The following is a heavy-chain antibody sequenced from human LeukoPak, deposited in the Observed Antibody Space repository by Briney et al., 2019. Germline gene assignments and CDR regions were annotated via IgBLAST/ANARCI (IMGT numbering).Heavy chain of an antibody. D-gene: IGHD4-17*01. CDR3: ARVHGYYIGLYYFDY. CDR1: GYTYTTYG. V-gene: IGHV1-18*01. Sequence: GASVKVSCKASGYTYTTYGISWVRQAPGQGLEWMEWISGNGDNTKYVQEFQGRVTMTTDTSTSTAYMDLRSLRSDDTAIYYCARVHGYYIGLYYFDYWGQGTLVTVSS. J-gene: IGHJ4*02. CDR2: ISGNGDNT.